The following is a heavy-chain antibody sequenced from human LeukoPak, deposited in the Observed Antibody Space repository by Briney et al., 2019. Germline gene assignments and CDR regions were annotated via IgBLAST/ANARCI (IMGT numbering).Heavy chain of an antibody. Sequence: SQTLSLTCGVSGYSISSGYDWGWIRQPPGKGLEWMGSLYHSGNTYYNPSLNSRVTISVDTSKNQFSLKLSSVTAADTAVYYCARAAEIGTLGYFQHWGQGTLVTVSS. CDR1: GYSISSGYD. J-gene: IGHJ1*01. CDR2: LYHSGNT. D-gene: IGHD6-13*01. CDR3: ARAAEIGTLGYFQH. V-gene: IGHV4-38-2*01.